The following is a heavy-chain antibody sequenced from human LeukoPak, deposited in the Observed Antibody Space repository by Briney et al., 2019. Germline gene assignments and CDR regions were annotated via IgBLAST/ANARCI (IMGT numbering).Heavy chain of an antibody. V-gene: IGHV4-30-2*01. CDR2: IYRGRT. J-gene: IGHJ5*02. CDR1: GDSISYESYY. D-gene: IGHD2-21*01. CDR3: AGEGEYGDSYS. Sequence: SQTLSLTFAVSGDSISYESYYWNWIRQAPGKGPEWIGNIYRGRTRLNPSLTSRVAISVDMSKSQVSLSLTSVTAADTAIYYCAGEGEYGDSYSWGQGALVIVSA.